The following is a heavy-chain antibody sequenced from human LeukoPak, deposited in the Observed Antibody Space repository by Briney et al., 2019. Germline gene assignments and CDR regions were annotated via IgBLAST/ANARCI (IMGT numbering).Heavy chain of an antibody. V-gene: IGHV1-69*05. Sequence: GASVKVSCKASGGTFSSYAISWVRQAPGQGLEWMGGIIPIFGTANYAQKFQGRVTITTDESTSTAYMELSSLRSEDTAVYYCARGPLYGDYLEYFDYWGQGTLVTVSS. CDR1: GGTFSSYA. D-gene: IGHD4-17*01. CDR2: IIPIFGTA. CDR3: ARGPLYGDYLEYFDY. J-gene: IGHJ4*02.